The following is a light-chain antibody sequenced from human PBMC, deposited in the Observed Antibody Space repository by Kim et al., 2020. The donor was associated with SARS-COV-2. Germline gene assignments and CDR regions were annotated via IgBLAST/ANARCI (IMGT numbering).Light chain of an antibody. J-gene: IGLJ2*01. V-gene: IGLV2-18*02. Sequence: GQSVTISCTGTSSDVGNYNRVSWYQQPPGTAPKLIIYEVYNRPSGVPDRFSGSKSGNTASLTISGLQAEDEADYYCTSYVSSDTLVFGGGTQLTVL. CDR1: SSDVGNYNR. CDR2: EVY. CDR3: TSYVSSDTLV.